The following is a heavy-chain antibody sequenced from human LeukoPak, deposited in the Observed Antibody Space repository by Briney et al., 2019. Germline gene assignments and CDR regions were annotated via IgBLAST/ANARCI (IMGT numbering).Heavy chain of an antibody. CDR2: IDPSGGRT. D-gene: IGHD5-18*01. CDR3: ARALPHRRLMDTTMNQHWFDP. Sequence: ASVKVSCKASGYTFTGYYMHWVRQAPGQGLEWMGLIDPSGGRTNYAQKFQGRLTMTRDMSTSTVYMELSSLRSEDTAVYYCARALPHRRLMDTTMNQHWFDPWGQGTLVTVSS. J-gene: IGHJ5*02. V-gene: IGHV1-46*01. CDR1: GYTFTGYY.